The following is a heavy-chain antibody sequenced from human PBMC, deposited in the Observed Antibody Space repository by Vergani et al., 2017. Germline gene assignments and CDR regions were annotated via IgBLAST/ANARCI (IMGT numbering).Heavy chain of an antibody. CDR3: ARRSSSYYFDI. J-gene: IGHJ5*02. V-gene: IGHV4-38-2*01. CDR2: VSHSGDT. D-gene: IGHD3-22*01. CDR1: GGSFSGYN. Sequence: QLQLQQSGPGLVKPSETLSLTCAVYGGSFSGYNWGWIRQPPGKALEWISSVSHSGDTYFNPSLKGRVSISMDTSKNYFFLTLSSVTAADTAMYYCARRSSSYYFDIWGQGVLITVSS.